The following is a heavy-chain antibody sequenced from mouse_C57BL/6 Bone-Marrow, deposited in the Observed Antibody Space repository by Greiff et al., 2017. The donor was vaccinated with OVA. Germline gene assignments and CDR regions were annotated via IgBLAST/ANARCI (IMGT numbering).Heavy chain of an antibody. CDR2: ISYDGSN. CDR3: ARAYGWD. D-gene: IGHD4-1*01. J-gene: IGHJ4*01. CDR1: GYSITSGYY. Sequence: VQLQQSGPGLVKPSQSLSLTCSVPGYSITSGYYWNWLRQFPGNKLEWMGYISYDGSNNYNPSLKNRISITRDTSKNQFFLKLNSVTNEDTATYYCARAYGWDGGQGTSVTVSS. V-gene: IGHV3-6*01.